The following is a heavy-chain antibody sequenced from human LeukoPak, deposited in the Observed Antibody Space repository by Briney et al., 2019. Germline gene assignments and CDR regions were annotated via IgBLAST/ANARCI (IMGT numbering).Heavy chain of an antibody. D-gene: IGHD3-9*01. Sequence: SETLSLTCTVSGGSISSYYWSWIRQPAGKGLEWIGRIYTSGSTNYNPSLKSRVTISVDTSKNQFSLKLSSVTAAHQNVYYCRGVLRYFEWFDPWGQGTLVTVSS. J-gene: IGHJ5*02. V-gene: IGHV4-4*07. CDR2: IYTSGST. CDR3: RGVLRYFEWFDP. CDR1: GGSISSYY.